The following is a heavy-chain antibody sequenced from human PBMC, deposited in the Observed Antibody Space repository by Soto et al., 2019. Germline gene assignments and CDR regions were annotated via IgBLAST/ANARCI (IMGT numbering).Heavy chain of an antibody. V-gene: IGHV3-33*08. CDR3: AREPTSYDYYYYGMDV. D-gene: IGHD2-2*01. CDR2: IWYDGSNK. CDR1: GFTFSSYG. Sequence: VGSLRLSCAASGFTFSSYGMHWVRQAPGKGLEWVAVIWYDGSNKYYADSVKGRFTISGDNSKNTLYLQMNSLRAEDTAVYYCAREPTSYDYYYYGMDVWGQGTTVTVSS. J-gene: IGHJ6*02.